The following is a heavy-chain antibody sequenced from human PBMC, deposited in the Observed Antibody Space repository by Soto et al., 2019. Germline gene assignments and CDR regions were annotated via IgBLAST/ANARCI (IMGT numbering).Heavy chain of an antibody. Sequence: SETLSLTCTVSGGSISSYYWSWIRQPPGKGLEWIGYIYYSGSTNYNPSLKSRVTISVDTSKNQFSLKLGSVTAADTAVYYCARASYCSSTSCSFIGNPYYYYYYMDVWGKGTTVTVSS. CDR3: ARASYCSSTSCSFIGNPYYYYYYMDV. V-gene: IGHV4-59*01. J-gene: IGHJ6*03. CDR2: IYYSGST. D-gene: IGHD2-2*01. CDR1: GGSISSYY.